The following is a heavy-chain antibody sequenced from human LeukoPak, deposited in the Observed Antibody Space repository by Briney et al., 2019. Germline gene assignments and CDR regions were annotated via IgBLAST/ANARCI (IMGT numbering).Heavy chain of an antibody. CDR2: IFYSGST. CDR1: GGSISSFY. CDR3: AKYAWGWLDI. V-gene: IGHV4-59*08. D-gene: IGHD6-19*01. Sequence: SETLSLTCTVSGGSISSFYWSWIRQPPGEGLELIGYIFYSGSTHYNPSLGSRVTISADTSKNQFSLRLRSVTAADTAVYYCAKYAWGWLDIWGQGTTVTVSS. J-gene: IGHJ3*02.